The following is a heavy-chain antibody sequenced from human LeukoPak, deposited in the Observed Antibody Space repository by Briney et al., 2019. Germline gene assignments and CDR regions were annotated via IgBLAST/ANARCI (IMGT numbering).Heavy chain of an antibody. D-gene: IGHD6-13*01. CDR3: ATSQGIAAAGYPFDY. CDR2: IYHSGST. V-gene: IGHV4-4*02. Sequence: SETLSLTCAVSGGSISNSNWWSWVRQPPGKGLEWIGEIYHSGSTNYNPSLKSRVTISVDKSKNQFSLKLSSVTAADTAVYYCATSQGIAAAGYPFDYWGQGTLVTVSS. CDR1: GGSISNSNW. J-gene: IGHJ4*02.